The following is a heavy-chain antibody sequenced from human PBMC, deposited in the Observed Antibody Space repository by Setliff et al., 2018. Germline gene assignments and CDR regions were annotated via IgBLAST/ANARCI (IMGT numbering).Heavy chain of an antibody. Sequence: VASVKVSCKASGYTFTSYDINRVRQATGQGLEWMGWMNPNSGNTGYAQKFQGRVTMTRNTSISTAYMDLSSLRFEDTAVYYCARAQSWSGGPYYFDNWGQGTLVTVSS. V-gene: IGHV1-8*02. J-gene: IGHJ4*02. D-gene: IGHD3-3*01. CDR1: GYTFTSYD. CDR2: MNPNSGNT. CDR3: ARAQSWSGGPYYFDN.